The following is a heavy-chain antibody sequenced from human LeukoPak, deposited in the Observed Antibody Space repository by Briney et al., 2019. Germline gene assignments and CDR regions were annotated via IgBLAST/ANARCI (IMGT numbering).Heavy chain of an antibody. D-gene: IGHD3-16*02. J-gene: IGHJ4*02. V-gene: IGHV4-4*02. CDR3: ARVVEDGPFDY. Sequence: GSLRLSCAASGFTFSSYWMSWVRQAPGKGLEWIGEIYSGGSTNYSPSLKSRVTISVDTSKNQFSLKLSSVTAADTAVYYCARVVEDGPFDYWGQGTLVTVSS. CDR1: GFTFSSYW. CDR2: IYSGGST.